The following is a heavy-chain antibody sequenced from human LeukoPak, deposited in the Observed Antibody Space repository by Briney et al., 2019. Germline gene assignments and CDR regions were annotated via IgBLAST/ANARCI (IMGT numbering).Heavy chain of an antibody. J-gene: IGHJ3*02. CDR1: RGSISDYY. CDR3: ARDSRRHDAFDI. CDR2: IYYSGST. Sequence: SETLSLTCTVSRGSISDYYWSWIRQPPGEGLEWIGYIYYSGSTYYNPSLKSRVTISVDTSKNQFSLKLSSVTAADAAVYYCARDSRRHDAFDIWGQGTMVTVSS. D-gene: IGHD2/OR15-2a*01. V-gene: IGHV4-59*12.